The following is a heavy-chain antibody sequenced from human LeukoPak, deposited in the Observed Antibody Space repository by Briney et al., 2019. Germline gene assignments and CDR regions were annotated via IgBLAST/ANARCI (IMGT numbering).Heavy chain of an antibody. CDR3: AAQKGATTALVGY. V-gene: IGHV4-61*02. CDR1: GGSISSGSYY. Sequence: SQTLSLTCTVSGGSISSGSYYWSWIRQPAGKGLEWIGRIYTSGSTNYNPSLKSRVTMSVDTSKNQFSLKLSSVTAADTAVYYCAAQKGATTALVGYWGQGTLVTVSS. J-gene: IGHJ4*02. CDR2: IYTSGST. D-gene: IGHD1-26*01.